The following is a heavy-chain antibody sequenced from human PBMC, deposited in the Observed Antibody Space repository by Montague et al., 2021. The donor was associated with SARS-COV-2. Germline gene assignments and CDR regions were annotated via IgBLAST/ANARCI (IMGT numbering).Heavy chain of an antibody. Sequence: SETLSLTCTVSGGFISSSYWSWIRQPPGKGLEWIGDIYHSGNTNYNPSLKSRVTISIDTSMNQFSLSLSSMTAADTAVYFCARDLLPPRTAIKTNFFGLDVWGQGTTATVSS. CDR2: IYHSGNT. CDR1: GGFISSSY. J-gene: IGHJ6*02. D-gene: IGHD2-21*02. CDR3: ARDLLPPRTAIKTNFFGLDV. V-gene: IGHV4-59*01.